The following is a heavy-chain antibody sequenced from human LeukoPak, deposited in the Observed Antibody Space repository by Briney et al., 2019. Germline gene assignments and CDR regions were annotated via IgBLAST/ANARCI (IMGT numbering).Heavy chain of an antibody. Sequence: GGSLRLSCAASGFTFSSYAMHWVRQAPGKGLEWVSGISWNSGSIGYADSVKGRFTISRDNAKNSLYLQMNSLRAEDTALYYCAKGRYGDYGYYGMDVWGQGTTVTVSS. CDR3: AKGRYGDYGYYGMDV. CDR1: GFTFSSYA. CDR2: ISWNSGSI. D-gene: IGHD4-17*01. V-gene: IGHV3-9*01. J-gene: IGHJ6*02.